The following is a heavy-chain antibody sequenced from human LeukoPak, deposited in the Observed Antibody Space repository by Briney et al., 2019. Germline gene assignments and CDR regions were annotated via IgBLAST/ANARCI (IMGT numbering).Heavy chain of an antibody. Sequence: GGSLRLSCAASGFTFSYYAMSWVRQAPGKGLEWVSAISGSGSNTYYADSVKGRFTISGDNSKNTLYLQMNSLRAEDTAVYYCAKIPYSSSPTWFDPWGQGTLVTVSS. D-gene: IGHD6-6*01. V-gene: IGHV3-23*01. CDR3: AKIPYSSSPTWFDP. CDR2: ISGSGSNT. CDR1: GFTFSYYA. J-gene: IGHJ5*02.